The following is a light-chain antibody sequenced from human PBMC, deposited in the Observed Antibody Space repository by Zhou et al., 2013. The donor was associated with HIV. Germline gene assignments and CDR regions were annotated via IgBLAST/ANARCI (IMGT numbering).Light chain of an antibody. CDR1: NSNIGSNT. CDR3: AAWDDSLNVV. CDR2: KNN. Sequence: QSVLTQPPSASGTPGQRITISCSGSNSNIGSNTVNWYQQLPGTAPKLLIYKNNQRPSGVPDRFSGSKSGTSASLAISGLQSEDEADYYCAAWDDSLNVVFGGGTKLTVL. V-gene: IGLV1-44*01. J-gene: IGLJ2*01.